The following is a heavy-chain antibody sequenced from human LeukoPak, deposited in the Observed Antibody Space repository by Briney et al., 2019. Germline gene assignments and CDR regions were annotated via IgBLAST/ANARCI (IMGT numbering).Heavy chain of an antibody. CDR2: ISYDGSNK. CDR1: GFTFSSYA. J-gene: IGHJ4*02. D-gene: IGHD6-19*01. Sequence: GGSLRLSCAASGFTFSSYAMHWVRQAPGKGLEWVAVISYDGSNKYYADSVKGRFTISRDNSKNTLYLQMNSLRAEDTAVYYCAGGRGWLVEYWGQGTLVTVSS. V-gene: IGHV3-30-3*01. CDR3: AGGRGWLVEY.